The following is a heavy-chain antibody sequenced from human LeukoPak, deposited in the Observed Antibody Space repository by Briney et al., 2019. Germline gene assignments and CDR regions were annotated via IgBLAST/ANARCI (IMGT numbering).Heavy chain of an antibody. D-gene: IGHD6-19*01. CDR2: ISAYNGNT. V-gene: IGHV1-18*03. CDR1: GHTFTSYG. J-gene: IGHJ4*02. Sequence: ASVKVSCKASGHTFTSYGISWVRQAPGQGLEWMGWISAYNGNTNYAQKLQGRVTMTTDTSTSTAYMELSSLRSEDMAVYYCARAGIAVAGTAGFDYWGQGTLVTVSS. CDR3: ARAGIAVAGTAGFDY.